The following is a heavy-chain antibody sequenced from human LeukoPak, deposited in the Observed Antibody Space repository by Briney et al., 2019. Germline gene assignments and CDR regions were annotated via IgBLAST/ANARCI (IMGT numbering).Heavy chain of an antibody. CDR2: IRSKAYGGTT. J-gene: IGHJ4*02. D-gene: IGHD5-12*01. V-gene: IGHV3-49*04. CDR3: TRYSGYDFALGAQGFDY. CDR1: GFTSGDYA. Sequence: GGSLRLSCTASGFTSGDYAMSWVRQAPGKGLEWVGFIRSKAYGGTTEYAASVKGRFTISRDDSKSIAYLQMNSLKTEDTAVYYCTRYSGYDFALGAQGFDYWGQGTLVTVSS.